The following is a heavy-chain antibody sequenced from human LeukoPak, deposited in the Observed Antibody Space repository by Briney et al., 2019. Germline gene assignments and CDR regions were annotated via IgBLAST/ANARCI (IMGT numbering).Heavy chain of an antibody. J-gene: IGHJ4*02. D-gene: IGHD1-26*01. Sequence: GSLRLSCAASGFTVSSNYMSWVRQASGKGLEWVSVIYSGGSTYYADSVKGRFTISRDNSKNTLYLQMNSLRAEDTAVYYCARALVGALDYWGQGTLVTVSS. V-gene: IGHV3-53*01. CDR2: IYSGGST. CDR3: ARALVGALDY. CDR1: GFTVSSNY.